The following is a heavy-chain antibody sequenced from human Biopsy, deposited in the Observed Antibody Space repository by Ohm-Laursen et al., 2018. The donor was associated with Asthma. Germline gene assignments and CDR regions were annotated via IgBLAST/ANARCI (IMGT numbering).Heavy chain of an antibody. V-gene: IGHV1-69*13. CDR3: ARCQVGYSSGWSLLLKKIYYSGMDV. Sequence: SVKVSCKTPGGTFSNFAISWVRQAPGQGLEWLGGIMTVFGTTNYAQKFQGRVTITADESTSTAYMEVTSLRSEDTVIYYCARCQVGYSSGWSLLLKKIYYSGMDVWGQGTAVTVSS. D-gene: IGHD6-19*01. CDR2: IMTVFGTT. CDR1: GGTFSNFA. J-gene: IGHJ6*02.